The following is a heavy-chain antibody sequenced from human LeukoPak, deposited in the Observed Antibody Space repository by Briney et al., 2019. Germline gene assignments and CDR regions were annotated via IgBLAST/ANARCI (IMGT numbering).Heavy chain of an antibody. J-gene: IGHJ4*02. D-gene: IGHD6-6*01. CDR2: INHSGST. Sequence: SETLSLTCAVYGGSFNTYFWSWIRQPPGKGLEWIGEINHSGSTNYNPSLKSRVTISVDTSKNQFSLKLSSVTAADTAVYYCARSIAPRYFDYWGQGTLVTVSS. V-gene: IGHV4-34*01. CDR1: GGSFNTYF. CDR3: ARSIAPRYFDY.